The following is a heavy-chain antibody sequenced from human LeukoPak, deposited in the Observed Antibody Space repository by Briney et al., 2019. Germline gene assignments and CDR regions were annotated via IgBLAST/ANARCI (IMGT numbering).Heavy chain of an antibody. Sequence: ASVKASCKASGYTFTDYNVHWVRQAPGQGLEWLAWINTNSGVTIYAQHLQDRVTVTRDTSISTAYMELSRLRSDDTAVYYCARKRTGDPVDYWGQGTLVTVSS. CDR2: INTNSGVT. CDR1: GYTFTDYN. J-gene: IGHJ4*02. CDR3: ARKRTGDPVDY. D-gene: IGHD7-27*01. V-gene: IGHV1-2*02.